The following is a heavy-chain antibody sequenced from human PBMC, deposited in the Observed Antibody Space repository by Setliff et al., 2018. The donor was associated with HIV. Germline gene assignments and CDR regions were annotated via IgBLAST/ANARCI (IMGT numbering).Heavy chain of an antibody. V-gene: IGHV2-70*11. J-gene: IGHJ4*02. CDR3: ARIRSSTIALAGRDFLDY. D-gene: IGHD6-13*01. CDR1: GFSLSRRGMC. Sequence: SGPTLVNPTQTLTRTCTFSGFSLSRRGMCLSWLSQPPGKALELLARIDWDDDKYYSTSLRTRLTVSKDNSKNQVVLTMPNMGPLDTGTYYCARIRSSTIALAGRDFLDYWGQGTLVTVSS. CDR2: IDWDDDK.